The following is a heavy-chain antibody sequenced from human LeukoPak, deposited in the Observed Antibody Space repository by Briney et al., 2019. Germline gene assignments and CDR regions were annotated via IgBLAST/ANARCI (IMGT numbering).Heavy chain of an antibody. J-gene: IGHJ4*02. CDR2: ISYDGSNK. D-gene: IGHD6-13*01. Sequence: PGGSLRLSCAASGFTFSSYGMHWVRQAPGKGLEWVAVISYDGSNKYYADSVKGRFTISRDNAKNSLYLQMNSLRAEDTALYYCARDKLEAAAFDYWGQGTLVTVSS. CDR1: GFTFSSYG. V-gene: IGHV3-30*03. CDR3: ARDKLEAAAFDY.